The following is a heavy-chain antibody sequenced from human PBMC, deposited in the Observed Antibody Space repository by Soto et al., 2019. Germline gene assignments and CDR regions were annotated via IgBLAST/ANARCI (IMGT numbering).Heavy chain of an antibody. V-gene: IGHV1-2*02. Sequence: QVQLVQSGAEVKEPGDSVRVSCEASGYTFTAYHIHWVLQAPGQGLEWMGWINPKFGDTTYAQDFQGRVSMTRDMSISTVYMELRTLTSADTAIYYCARNMDYYYGRGSGNGHGVWGQGTTVTVFS. J-gene: IGHJ6*02. CDR1: GYTFTAYH. D-gene: IGHD3-10*02. CDR3: ARNMDYYYGRGSGNGHGV. CDR2: INPKFGDT.